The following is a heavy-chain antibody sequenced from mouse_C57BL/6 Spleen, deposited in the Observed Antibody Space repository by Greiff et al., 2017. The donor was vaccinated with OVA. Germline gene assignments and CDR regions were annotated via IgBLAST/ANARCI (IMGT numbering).Heavy chain of an antibody. CDR3: AIHYGYWYIDV. CDR2: LHPSDSDT. J-gene: IGHJ1*03. D-gene: IGHD1-1*01. Sequence: QVQLHQPGAELVKPGASVKVSCKASGYTFTSYWMHWVKQRPGQGLEWIGRLHPSDSDTNYNQKFKGKATLTVDKSSSTAYMQLSSLTSEDSAVYYGAIHYGYWYIDVWGTGTTVTVSS. V-gene: IGHV1-74*01. CDR1: GYTFTSYW.